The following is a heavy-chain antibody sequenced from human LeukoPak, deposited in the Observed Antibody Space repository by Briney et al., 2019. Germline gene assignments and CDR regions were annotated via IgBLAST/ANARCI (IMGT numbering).Heavy chain of an antibody. CDR1: GYTFTGYY. J-gene: IGHJ3*02. V-gene: IGHV1-2*02. CDR3: ARARTTGTTDDAFDI. Sequence: GASVKVSCKASGYTFTGYYMHWVRQAPGQGLEWMGWINPNSGGTNYAQKFQGTVTMTRDTSISTAYMELSRLRSDDTAVYYCARARTTGTTDDAFDIWGQGTMVTVSS. D-gene: IGHD1-1*01. CDR2: INPNSGGT.